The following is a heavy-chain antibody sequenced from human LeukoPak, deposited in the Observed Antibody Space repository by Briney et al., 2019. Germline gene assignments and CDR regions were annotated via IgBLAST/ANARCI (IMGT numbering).Heavy chain of an antibody. CDR3: AKRGVVIRVILVGFHKEAYYFDS. J-gene: IGHJ4*02. D-gene: IGHD3-22*01. CDR1: GITLSNYG. V-gene: IGHV3-23*01. Sequence: GGSLRLSCAVSGITLSNYGMSWVRQAPGKGLEWVAGISGSGGSPNYADSVKGRFTISRDNPKNTLYLQINSLRAEDTAVYFCAKRGVVIRVILVGFHKEAYYFDSWGQGALVTVSS. CDR2: ISGSGGSP.